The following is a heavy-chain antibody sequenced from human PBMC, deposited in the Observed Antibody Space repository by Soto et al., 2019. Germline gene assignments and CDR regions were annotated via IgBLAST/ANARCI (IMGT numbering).Heavy chain of an antibody. D-gene: IGHD1-26*01. CDR3: ARGDRGAFDL. CDR1: GFTFSYYW. J-gene: IGHJ3*01. Sequence: EVQLLESGGGLVQPGESLRLSCAASGFTFSYYWMHWVRQAPGMGLVWVSRIHSDGSSTTYADSVKGRFTISRDNAMNTRYLQMNSLRAEDTAVYYCARGDRGAFDLWGQGTVLTVSS. CDR2: IHSDGSST. V-gene: IGHV3-74*01.